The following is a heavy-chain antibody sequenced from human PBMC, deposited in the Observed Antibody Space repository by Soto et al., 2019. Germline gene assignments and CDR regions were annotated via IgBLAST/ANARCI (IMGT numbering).Heavy chain of an antibody. CDR3: ARVEGLELHYYYYGMDV. D-gene: IGHD1-7*01. V-gene: IGHV1-69*01. CDR1: GGTFSSYA. J-gene: IGHJ6*02. Sequence: QVQLVQSGAEVKKPGSSVKVSCKASGGTFSSYAISWVRQAPGQGLEWMGGIIPIFGTANYAQKFQGRVTITADESTSTAYMELSSLRSEDKAVYSCARVEGLELHYYYYGMDVWGQGTTVTVSS. CDR2: IIPIFGTA.